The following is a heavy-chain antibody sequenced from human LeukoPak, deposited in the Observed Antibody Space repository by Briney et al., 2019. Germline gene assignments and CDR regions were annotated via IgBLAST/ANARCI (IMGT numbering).Heavy chain of an antibody. CDR2: IYSGGST. CDR1: GFTVSSNY. D-gene: IGHD5-24*01. Sequence: PGGSLRLSCAASGFTVSSNYMSWVRQAPGKGLEWVSVIYSGGSTYYADSVKGRFTISRDNSKNTLFLQMYGLRAEDTAVYYCAKDKRDGYNSPYYLDYWGQGTQVTVSS. V-gene: IGHV3-53*01. CDR3: AKDKRDGYNSPYYLDY. J-gene: IGHJ4*02.